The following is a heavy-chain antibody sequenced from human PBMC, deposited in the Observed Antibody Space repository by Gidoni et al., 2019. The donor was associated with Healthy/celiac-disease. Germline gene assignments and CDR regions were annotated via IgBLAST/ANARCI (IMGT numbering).Heavy chain of an antibody. V-gene: IGHV3-74*01. J-gene: IGHJ5*02. CDR2: INSDGSSK. Sequence: EVQLVESGGGLVQPGGSLRLSCAASGFTFSSYWMHWVLQAPGKGLVWVSRINSDGSSKSYADYVKGRFTISRDNAKNTLYLQMNSLRAEDTAVYYCARDPLFRQSAYNWFDPWGQGTLVTVSS. D-gene: IGHD3-10*02. CDR3: ARDPLFRQSAYNWFDP. CDR1: GFTFSSYW.